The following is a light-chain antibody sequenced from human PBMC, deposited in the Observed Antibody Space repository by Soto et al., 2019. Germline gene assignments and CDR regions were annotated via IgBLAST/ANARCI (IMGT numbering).Light chain of an antibody. CDR2: DES. J-gene: IGKJ1*01. CDR3: PQRSNWPT. V-gene: IGKV3D-11*01. Sequence: ELVLTQSPATLSVSPGERATLSCRASQGVSSYLAWYQQKPGQAPRLLIYDESNRAASIPARFSGRGSGTDFPLTISSLEPEDFADYCCPQRSNWPTVGPGTKVEIK. CDR1: QGVSSY.